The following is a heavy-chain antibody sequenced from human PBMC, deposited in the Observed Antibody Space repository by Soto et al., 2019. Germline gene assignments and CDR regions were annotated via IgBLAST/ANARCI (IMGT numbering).Heavy chain of an antibody. CDR2: IGAYSGNK. Sequence: QVQLVQSGAEVKKPGASVKVACKASGYTFTSYGFGWVRQAPGQGLEWMGWIGAYSGNKAYAQNLKGRVTMTTDTSTSTTYMELGSLRSDDTAVYYCARGGSSSFSGMDVWGQGTTVTVSS. V-gene: IGHV1-18*01. CDR1: GYTFTSYG. CDR3: ARGGSSSFSGMDV. D-gene: IGHD6-13*01. J-gene: IGHJ6*02.